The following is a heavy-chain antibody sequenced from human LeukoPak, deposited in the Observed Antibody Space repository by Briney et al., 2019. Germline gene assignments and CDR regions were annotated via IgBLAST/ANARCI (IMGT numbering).Heavy chain of an antibody. J-gene: IGHJ6*02. Sequence: SSETLSLTCTVSGRSISSSSFYWGWIRQPPGKGLEWIGSIYYSGSTYYNPSLKSRVTISVDTSKNQFSLKLSSVTAADTAVYYCAKQGTVTTYYYHYYGMDVWGQGTTVTVSS. V-gene: IGHV4-39*01. CDR3: AKQGTVTTYYYHYYGMDV. CDR2: IYYSGST. D-gene: IGHD4-17*01. CDR1: GRSISSSSFY.